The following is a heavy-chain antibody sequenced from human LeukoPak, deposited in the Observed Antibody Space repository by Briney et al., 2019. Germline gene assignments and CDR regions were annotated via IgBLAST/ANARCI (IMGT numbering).Heavy chain of an antibody. Sequence: GGSLRLSCAASGFTFSSYAMSWVRQAPGKGLEWVSAISGSGGSTYYADSVKGRFTISRDNSKNTLYLQMNSLRAEDTAVYYCAKEPMIVVVAKDDAFDIWGQGTMVTISS. J-gene: IGHJ3*02. V-gene: IGHV3-23*01. CDR3: AKEPMIVVVAKDDAFDI. CDR1: GFTFSSYA. D-gene: IGHD3-22*01. CDR2: ISGSGGST.